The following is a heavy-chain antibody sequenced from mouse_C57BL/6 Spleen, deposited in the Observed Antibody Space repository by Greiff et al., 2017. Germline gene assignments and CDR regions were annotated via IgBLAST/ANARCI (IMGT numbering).Heavy chain of an antibody. J-gene: IGHJ4*01. Sequence: DVKLVESGGGLVQPGGSLKLSCAASGFTFSDYYMYWVRQTPEKRLEWVAYISNGGGSTYYPDTVKGRFTISRDNAKNTLYLQMSRLKSEDTAMYYWARHAPFHGSSYVGAMDYWGQGTSVTVSS. V-gene: IGHV5-12*01. CDR3: ARHAPFHGSSYVGAMDY. CDR2: ISNGGGST. D-gene: IGHD1-1*01. CDR1: GFTFSDYY.